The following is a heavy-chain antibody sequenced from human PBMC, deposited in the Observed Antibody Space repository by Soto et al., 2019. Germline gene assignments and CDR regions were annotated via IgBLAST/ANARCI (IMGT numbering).Heavy chain of an antibody. CDR3: ASFTIFAVLPRSFDF. CDR1: GYTLTELS. Sequence: ASVKVSCKVSGYTLTELSMHWVRQAPGKGLEWMGGFDPEDGETIYAQKFQGRVTMTEDTSTDTAYMELSSLRSEDTAVYYCASFTIFAVLPRSFDFSCKGTMVT. CDR2: FDPEDGET. V-gene: IGHV1-24*01. J-gene: IGHJ3*01. D-gene: IGHD3-3*01.